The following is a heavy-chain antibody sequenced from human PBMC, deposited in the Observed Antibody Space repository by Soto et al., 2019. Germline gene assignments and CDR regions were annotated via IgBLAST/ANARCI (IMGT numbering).Heavy chain of an antibody. J-gene: IGHJ4*02. CDR3: ARDRAGAETYFDY. D-gene: IGHD2-21*01. CDR1: GGSISSYY. Sequence: QVQLQESGPGLVKPSETLSLTCTVSGGSISSYYWSWIRQPPGKGLEWIGYIYYSGSTNYNPSLKSRVTISVDTSKNPFSLKLSSVTAADTAVYYCARDRAGAETYFDYWGQGTLVTVSS. CDR2: IYYSGST. V-gene: IGHV4-59*01.